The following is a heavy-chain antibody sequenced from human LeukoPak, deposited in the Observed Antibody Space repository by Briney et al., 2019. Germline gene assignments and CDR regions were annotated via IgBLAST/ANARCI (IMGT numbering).Heavy chain of an antibody. Sequence: ASVKVSCKASGYTFTSYYMHWVRQAPGQGLEWMGIINPSGGSTSYAQKFQGRVTMARDTSTSTVYMELSSLRSEDTAVYYCARGGWSGYGSGSYYKGEAPNWFDPWGQGTLVTVSS. CDR1: GYTFTSYY. V-gene: IGHV1-46*01. D-gene: IGHD3-10*01. CDR2: INPSGGST. CDR3: ARGGWSGYGSGSYYKGEAPNWFDP. J-gene: IGHJ5*02.